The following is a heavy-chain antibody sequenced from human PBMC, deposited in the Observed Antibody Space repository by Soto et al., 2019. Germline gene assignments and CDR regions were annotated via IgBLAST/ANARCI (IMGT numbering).Heavy chain of an antibody. CDR1: GFTFSSYA. CDR2: ISYDGSNK. Sequence: QVQLVESGGGVVQPGRSLRLSCAASGFTFSSYAMHWVRQAPGKGLEWVAVISYDGSNKYYADSVKGSFTISRDNSKNTLYLQMNSLRAEDTAVYYCATDARSGWQTAAYFDYWGQGPLVTVSS. D-gene: IGHD6-19*01. V-gene: IGHV3-30-3*01. J-gene: IGHJ4*02. CDR3: ATDARSGWQTAAYFDY.